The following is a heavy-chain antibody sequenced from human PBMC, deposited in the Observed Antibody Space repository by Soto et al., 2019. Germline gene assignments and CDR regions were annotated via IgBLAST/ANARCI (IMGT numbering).Heavy chain of an antibody. D-gene: IGHD3-10*01. CDR3: ARDAIDMVRGTNNWFDP. CDR1: GFTFNDHA. J-gene: IGHJ5*02. Sequence: PGGSLRLSCEASGFTFNDHAMSWVRQAPGKGLEWVSAISGGGGVATYYTDSVKGRFTISRDNSKNTLYLQMNRLRADDTAMYYCARDAIDMVRGTNNWFDPWGQGTVVTVSS. CDR2: ISGGGGVAT. V-gene: IGHV3-23*01.